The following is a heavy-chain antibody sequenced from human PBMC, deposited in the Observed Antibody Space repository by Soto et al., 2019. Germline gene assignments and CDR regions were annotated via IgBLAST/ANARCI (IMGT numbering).Heavy chain of an antibody. D-gene: IGHD5-12*01. CDR2: ISHLENT. J-gene: IGHJ4*02. V-gene: IGHV4-30-2*06. CDR1: GASISYGGFS. CDR3: ARGGGYDSFDY. Sequence: PSETLSLTCTVSGASISYGGFSWSWIRQSPGKGLEWIGYISHLENTYLHPSFKSRLTMSIDRTRNQFPLKLSSVTAADMAVYYCARGGGYDSFDYWGQGVLVTVSS.